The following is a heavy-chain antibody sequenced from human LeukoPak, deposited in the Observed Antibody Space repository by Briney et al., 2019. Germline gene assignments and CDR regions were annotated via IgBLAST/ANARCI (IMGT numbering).Heavy chain of an antibody. CDR2: MNPNSGNT. V-gene: IGHV1-8*01. J-gene: IGHJ4*02. CDR3: ARASDILTGYSTTIDY. Sequence: ASVKVSCKASGYTFTSYDINWVRQATGQGLEWMGWMNPNSGNTGYAQKFQGRVTMTRNTSISTAYMELSSLRSEDTAVYYCARASDILTGYSTTIDYWGQGTLVTVSS. D-gene: IGHD3-9*01. CDR1: GYTFTSYD.